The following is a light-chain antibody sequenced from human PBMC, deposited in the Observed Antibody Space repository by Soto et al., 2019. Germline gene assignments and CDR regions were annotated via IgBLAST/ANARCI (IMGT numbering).Light chain of an antibody. J-gene: IGKJ1*01. V-gene: IGKV3-15*01. CDR2: GAS. CDR3: QQYYNWPRT. CDR1: QSVSSN. Sequence: EIVMTQSPATMSVSPGERATLSCRASQSVSSNLAWYQQKPGQAPRLLIYGASTKATAFPARFTGRGSGTEFTLTISSLQSEDFAVYYCQQYYNWPRTFGQGTKVEIK.